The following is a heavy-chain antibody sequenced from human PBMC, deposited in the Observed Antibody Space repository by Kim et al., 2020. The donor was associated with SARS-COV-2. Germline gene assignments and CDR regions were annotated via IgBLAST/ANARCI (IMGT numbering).Heavy chain of an antibody. J-gene: IGHJ6*02. CDR2: IYSGGST. CDR1: GFTVSSNY. D-gene: IGHD3-3*01. CDR3: ARELSGYYYYGMDV. V-gene: IGHV3-53*01. Sequence: GGSLRLSCAASGFTVSSNYMSWVRQAPGKGLEWVSVIYSGGSTYYADSVKGRFTISRDNSKNTLYLQMNSLRAEDTAVYYCARELSGYYYYGMDVWGQGTTVTVSS.